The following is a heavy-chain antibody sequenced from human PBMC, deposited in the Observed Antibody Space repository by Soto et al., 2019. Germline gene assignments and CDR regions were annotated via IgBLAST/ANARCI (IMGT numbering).Heavy chain of an antibody. CDR2: IYYSGST. CDR3: VCDRGGKTGYDYYYYMDV. D-gene: IGHD3-9*01. Sequence: PSETLSLTCTVSGGSISSYYWSWIRQPPGKGLEWIGYIYYSGSTNYNPSLKSRVTISVDTSKNQFSLKLSSVTAADTAVYYCVCDRGGKTGYDYYYYMDVWGKGTTVTVSS. J-gene: IGHJ6*03. V-gene: IGHV4-59*01. CDR1: GGSISSYY.